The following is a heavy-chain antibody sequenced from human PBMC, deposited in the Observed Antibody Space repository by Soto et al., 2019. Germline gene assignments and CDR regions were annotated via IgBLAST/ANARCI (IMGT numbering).Heavy chain of an antibody. J-gene: IGHJ4*02. Sequence: SETLSLTCTVSRGSINSHYWSWIRQPPGKGLEWIGYIYYSGSTNYNPSLKSRVTISVDTSKNQFSLKLSSVTAADTAVYYCARRYGASFDYWGQGTLVTVSS. D-gene: IGHD4-17*01. CDR2: IYYSGST. CDR3: ARRYGASFDY. CDR1: RGSINSHY. V-gene: IGHV4-59*11.